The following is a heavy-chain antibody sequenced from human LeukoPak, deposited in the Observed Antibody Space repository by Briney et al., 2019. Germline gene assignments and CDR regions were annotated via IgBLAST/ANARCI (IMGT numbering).Heavy chain of an antibody. V-gene: IGHV4-30-4*01. CDR1: GGSISSGAYY. CDR3: ARSRGYSYGG. CDR2: IYYSGGT. D-gene: IGHD5-18*01. Sequence: SETLSLTCTVSGGSISSGAYYWSWIRQPPGKGLEWIGYIYYSGGTYYNPSLKSRVTISVDTSKNQFSLKLSSVTAADTAVYYCARSRGYSYGGWGQGTLVTVSS. J-gene: IGHJ4*02.